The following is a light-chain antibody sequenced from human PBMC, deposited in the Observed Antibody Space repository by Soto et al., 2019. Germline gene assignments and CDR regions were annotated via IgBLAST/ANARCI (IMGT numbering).Light chain of an antibody. CDR2: LAS. V-gene: IGKV1-9*01. CDR1: QGIGSY. CDR3: QQLNSYPRT. J-gene: IGKJ1*01. Sequence: DIQMTQSPSFVSASVGDTATSSCRASQGIGSYLAWYQQKPGKAPKFLVCLASTLQSGVPSRFSGSGSGTEFNLTISNLQPEDFATYYCQQLNSYPRTFGQGTKVDIK.